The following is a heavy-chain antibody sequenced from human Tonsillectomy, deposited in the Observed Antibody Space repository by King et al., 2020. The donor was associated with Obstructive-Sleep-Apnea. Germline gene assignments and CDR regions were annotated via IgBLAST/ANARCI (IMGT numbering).Heavy chain of an antibody. D-gene: IGHD5-12*01. CDR3: ARNSGYDYYFDY. V-gene: IGHV1-2*02. Sequence: QLVQSGAEVKKPGASVKVSCKASEYTFTGYYMHWVRQAPGQGLEWMGWINPDTGDTNFAQNFQGRVTMTRDTSISTAYMELSSLRSDDTAVYYCARNSGYDYYFDYWGQGTLATVSS. CDR2: INPDTGDT. J-gene: IGHJ4*02. CDR1: EYTFTGYY.